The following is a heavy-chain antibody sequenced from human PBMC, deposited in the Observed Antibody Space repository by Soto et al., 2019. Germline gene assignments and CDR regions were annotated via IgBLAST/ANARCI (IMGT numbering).Heavy chain of an antibody. CDR1: GGSISSGGYY. V-gene: IGHV4-31*03. CDR3: CAGEIIGSSPPGFDY. Sequence: QVQLQESGPGLVKPSQTLSLTCTVSGGSISSGGYYWSWIRQHPGKGLEWIGYIYYSGSTYYNPSLKSXVXXXXXXXXXXXXXXXXXXXXAXTXVYYCAGEIIGSSPPGFDYWGQGTLVTVSS. CDR2: IYYSGST. J-gene: IGHJ4*02. D-gene: IGHD3-10*01.